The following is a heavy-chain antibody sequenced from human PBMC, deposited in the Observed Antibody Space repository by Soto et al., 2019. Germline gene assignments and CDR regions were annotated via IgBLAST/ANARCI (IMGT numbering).Heavy chain of an antibody. CDR1: GFTFHNHW. Sequence: GGSLRLSCAASGFTFHNHWMTWVRQAPGKGLEWVAIINEDGGETHYLDSVKGRFTISRDNIEKSVSLQLKSLRVEDTAEYYCVRVGDGGSNYYGLDVWGQGTTVTVS. J-gene: IGHJ6*02. CDR2: INEDGGET. CDR3: VRVGDGGSNYYGLDV. D-gene: IGHD3-10*01. V-gene: IGHV3-7*01.